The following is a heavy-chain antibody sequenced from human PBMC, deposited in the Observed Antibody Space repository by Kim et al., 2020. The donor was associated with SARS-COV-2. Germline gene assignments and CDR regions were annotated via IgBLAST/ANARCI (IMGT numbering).Heavy chain of an antibody. J-gene: IGHJ4*02. V-gene: IGHV3-23*05. Sequence: GGSLRLSCAASGFTFSRRAMSWFRQVPGKGLEWIASVNNNNNPYYADSVKGRFTVSRDITKDTLYLQMNSLRADDTALYYCAKDHPSSGWPTFDSWGQGTLVAVSS. CDR2: VNNNNNP. D-gene: IGHD6-19*01. CDR3: AKDHPSSGWPTFDS. CDR1: GFTFSRRA.